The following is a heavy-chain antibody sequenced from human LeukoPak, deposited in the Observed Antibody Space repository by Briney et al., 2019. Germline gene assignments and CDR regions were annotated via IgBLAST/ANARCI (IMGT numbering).Heavy chain of an antibody. CDR1: GFTFSSYA. J-gene: IGHJ4*02. Sequence: GGSLRLSCAASGFTFSSYAMHWVRQAPGKGLEWVAVISYDGSNKYYADSVKGRFTISRDNSKNTLYLQMYSLRAEDTAVYYCARDSSGPFDYWGQGTLVTVSS. V-gene: IGHV3-30*04. CDR2: ISYDGSNK. CDR3: ARDSSGPFDY. D-gene: IGHD6-19*01.